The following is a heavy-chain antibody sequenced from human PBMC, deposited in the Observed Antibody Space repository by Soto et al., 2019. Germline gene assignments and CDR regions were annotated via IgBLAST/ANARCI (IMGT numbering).Heavy chain of an antibody. D-gene: IGHD3-3*01. CDR3: ARTTGVIDEITIFGVALLGGWFDP. CDR2: INHSGST. CDR1: GGSFSGYY. J-gene: IGHJ5*02. Sequence: SETLSLTCAVYGGSFSGYYWSWIRQPPGKVLEWIGEINHSGSTNYNPSLKSRVTISVDTSKNQFSLKLSSVTAADTAVYYCARTTGVIDEITIFGVALLGGWFDPWGQGTLVT. V-gene: IGHV4-34*01.